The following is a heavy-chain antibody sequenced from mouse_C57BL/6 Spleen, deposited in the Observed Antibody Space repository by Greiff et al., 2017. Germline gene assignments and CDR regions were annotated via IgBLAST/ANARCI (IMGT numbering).Heavy chain of an antibody. CDR3: ARGGLWGNYCLFDY. CDR2: IYPGDGDT. Sequence: QVQLQQSGPELVKPGASVKISRKASGYAFSSSWMNWVKQRPGKGLEWIGRIYPGDGDTNYNGKFKGKATLTADKSSSTAYMQLSSLTSEDSAVYFCARGGLWGNYCLFDYWGQGTTLTVSS. D-gene: IGHD2-1*01. V-gene: IGHV1-82*01. CDR1: GYAFSSSW. J-gene: IGHJ2*01.